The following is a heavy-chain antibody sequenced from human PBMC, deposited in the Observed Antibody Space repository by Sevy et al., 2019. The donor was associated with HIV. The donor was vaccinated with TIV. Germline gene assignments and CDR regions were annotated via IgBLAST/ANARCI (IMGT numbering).Heavy chain of an antibody. D-gene: IGHD3-9*01. Sequence: GGSLRLSCGASGFTFSTYWMSWVRQAPGKGLEWVANINQDGSQKYYLDSVKGRFTISKDNAKNSLYLQMSSLRAEDTAVYYCAREFDGGPDYWGHGTLVTVSS. J-gene: IGHJ4*01. CDR2: INQDGSQK. CDR3: AREFDGGPDY. V-gene: IGHV3-7*01. CDR1: GFTFSTYW.